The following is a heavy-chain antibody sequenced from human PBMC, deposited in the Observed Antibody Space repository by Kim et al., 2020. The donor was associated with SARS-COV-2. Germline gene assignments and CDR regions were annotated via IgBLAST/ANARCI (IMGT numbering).Heavy chain of an antibody. D-gene: IGHD6-19*01. CDR1: GFTFSSYG. CDR3: AKDHTVAGGLFDY. J-gene: IGHJ4*02. CDR2: ISYDGSNK. V-gene: IGHV3-30*18. Sequence: GGSLRLSCAASGFTFSSYGMHWVRQAPGKGLEWVAVISYDGSNKYYADSVKGRFTISRDNSKNTLYLQMNSLRAEDTAVYYCAKDHTVAGGLFDYWGQGTLVTVSS.